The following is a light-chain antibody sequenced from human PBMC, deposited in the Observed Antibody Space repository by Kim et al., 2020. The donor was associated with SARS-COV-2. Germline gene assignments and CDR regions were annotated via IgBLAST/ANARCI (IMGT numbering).Light chain of an antibody. J-gene: IGKJ2*01. CDR2: GAS. V-gene: IGKV3-20*01. Sequence: SPGERATLACRASQSVSTTYIAWYQQKPGQAPRLLIYGASTRAAGIPDRFSGSGSETDFTLTISRLEPEDFAVDYCQRVDSLPLYLFGQGTKLEI. CDR3: QRVDSLPLYL. CDR1: QSVSTTY.